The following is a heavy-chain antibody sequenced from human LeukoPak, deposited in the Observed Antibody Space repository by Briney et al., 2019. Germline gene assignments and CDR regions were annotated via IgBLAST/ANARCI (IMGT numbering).Heavy chain of an antibody. J-gene: IGHJ4*02. D-gene: IGHD3-10*01. V-gene: IGHV4-59*07. Sequence: PSDTLSLTCTVSGGSISSYYWSWIRQPPGKGLEWIGYIYYSRSTNYNLSLKSRVTISVDTSKNQFSLKLSSVTAADTAVYYCARPAHYGSGSYPYYFDYWGQGTLVTVSS. CDR3: ARPAHYGSGSYPYYFDY. CDR1: GGSISSYY. CDR2: IYYSRST.